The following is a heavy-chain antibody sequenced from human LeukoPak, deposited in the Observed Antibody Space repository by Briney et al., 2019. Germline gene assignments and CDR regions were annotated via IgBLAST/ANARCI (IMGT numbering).Heavy chain of an antibody. CDR3: ARSRSGYSYDHAAFEI. V-gene: IGHV4-59*01. CDR2: IDYRGST. J-gene: IGHJ3*02. D-gene: IGHD5-18*01. CDR1: GGSISTYY. Sequence: TPETLSLTCTVSGGSISTYYWSWIRQPPGKGLEWIAYIDYRGSTTYNPSLRSRVTISVDTSRNQFSLKLSSVTAADTAVYYCARSRSGYSYDHAAFEIWGQGTMVTVSS.